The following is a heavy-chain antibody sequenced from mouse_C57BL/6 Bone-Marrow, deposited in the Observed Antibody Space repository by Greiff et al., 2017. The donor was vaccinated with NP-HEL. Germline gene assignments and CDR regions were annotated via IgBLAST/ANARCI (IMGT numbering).Heavy chain of an antibody. CDR3: ARSYYYGSDFDY. CDR2: ISSGSSTI. V-gene: IGHV5-17*01. D-gene: IGHD1-1*01. Sequence: EVMLVESGGGLVKPGGSLKLSCAASGFTFSDYGMHWVRQAPEKGLEWVAYISSGSSTIYYADTVKGRFTISRDNAKNTLFLQMTSLRSEDTAMYYCARSYYYGSDFDYWGQGTTLTVSS. CDR1: GFTFSDYG. J-gene: IGHJ2*01.